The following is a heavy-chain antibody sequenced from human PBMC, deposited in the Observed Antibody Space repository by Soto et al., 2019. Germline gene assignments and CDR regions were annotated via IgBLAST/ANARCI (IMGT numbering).Heavy chain of an antibody. J-gene: IGHJ4*02. CDR2: INHSGTT. CDR1: GGSFSYYY. CDR3: ARESLVGSFSY. V-gene: IGHV4-34*01. Sequence: SETLSLTCAVYGGSFSYYYWSWIRQPPGKGLEWIGEINHSGTTNYSPSLQSRVTISVDTSKNQFSLKLSSVTAADTAVYYCARESLVGSFSYWGQGTLVTVSS. D-gene: IGHD3-10*01.